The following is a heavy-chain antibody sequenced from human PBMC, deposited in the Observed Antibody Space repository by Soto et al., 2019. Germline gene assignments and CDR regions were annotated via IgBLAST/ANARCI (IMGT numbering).Heavy chain of an antibody. CDR2: LFYGVRT. D-gene: IGHD3-3*01. Sequence: PSATLSLTCTVSGSSINSSGYYWRWIRHPPGKGLEWVGCLFYGVRTYYNPSLKSRVTVSVDTSKNQFSLNLRSVTAADTAVHDCARLPSRQLLEYWGQGTRVTVSS. CDR3: ARLPSRQLLEY. V-gene: IGHV4-39*01. J-gene: IGHJ4*02. CDR1: GSSINSSGYY.